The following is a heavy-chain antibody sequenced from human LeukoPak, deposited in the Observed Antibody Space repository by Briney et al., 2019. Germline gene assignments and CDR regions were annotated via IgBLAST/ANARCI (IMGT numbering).Heavy chain of an antibody. CDR3: AREHTYTQTGNPTKAFDI. V-gene: IGHV4-39*07. D-gene: IGHD1-14*01. Sequence: PSETLSLTCTVSGGSISSSSYYWGWIRQPPGKGLEWIGSIYYSGSTYYNPSLKSRVTISVDTSKNQFSLKLSSVTAADTAVYYCAREHTYTQTGNPTKAFDIWGQGTMVTVSS. CDR1: GGSISSSSYY. CDR2: IYYSGST. J-gene: IGHJ3*02.